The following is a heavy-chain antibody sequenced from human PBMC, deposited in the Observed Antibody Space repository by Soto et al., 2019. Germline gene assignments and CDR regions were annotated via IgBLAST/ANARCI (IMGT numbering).Heavy chain of an antibody. CDR3: ARGLLLKGMHV. J-gene: IGHJ6*02. CDR1: GEGVSTNSDA. Sequence: SQTLSITCAISGEGVSTNSDAWNWIRQSPSRGLEWLGRTYYRSRWYNDYAVSVKSRIIINPDTSKNQVSLQLNSVTPEDTAVYYCARGLLLKGMHVWRHGTTVTVSS. D-gene: IGHD3-10*01. V-gene: IGHV6-1*01. CDR2: TYYRSRWYN.